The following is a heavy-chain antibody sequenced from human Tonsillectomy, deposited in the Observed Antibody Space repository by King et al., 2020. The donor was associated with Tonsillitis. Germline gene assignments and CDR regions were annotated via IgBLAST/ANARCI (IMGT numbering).Heavy chain of an antibody. D-gene: IGHD6-13*01. Sequence: QLQESGPGLVKPSETLSLTCSVSGGSIISYSWSWIRQPPGKGLEWIGYIYYSGSTNYNPSLKSRVTISVDTSKKQFSLKLSSVTAADTAVYFCASGPDIAAAGPYFYYGMDVWGQGTPVAVSS. J-gene: IGHJ6*02. V-gene: IGHV4-59*01. CDR1: GGSIISYS. CDR2: IYYSGST. CDR3: ASGPDIAAAGPYFYYGMDV.